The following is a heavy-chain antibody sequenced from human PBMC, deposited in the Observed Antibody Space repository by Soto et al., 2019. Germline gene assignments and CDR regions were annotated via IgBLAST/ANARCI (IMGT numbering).Heavy chain of an antibody. CDR2: IHHSGVT. Sequence: PSETLSLTCAVSGDSITSSYWSWLRQPPGKGLEWIADIHHSGVTNYNPSLKSRVIISLDRSKNQFSLQLNSMTAADTAVYYWSEPEPFTAAGPYWGQGTLVTVSS. CDR3: SEPEPFTAAGPY. D-gene: IGHD6-13*01. J-gene: IGHJ4*02. CDR1: GDSITSSYW. V-gene: IGHV4-4*02.